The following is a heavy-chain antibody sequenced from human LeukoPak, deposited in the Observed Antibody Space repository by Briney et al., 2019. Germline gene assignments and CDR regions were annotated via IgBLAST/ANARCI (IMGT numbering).Heavy chain of an antibody. CDR1: GFTFSSYG. J-gene: IGHJ6*03. CDR3: AKDRGDYYYMDV. CDR2: IRYDGSNK. V-gene: IGHV3-30*02. Sequence: GGSLRLSCVASGFTFSSYGMHWVRQAPGKGLEWVAFIRYDGSNKFYTDSVKGRFTISRDSPKNTVFLQMNSLRGEDTAVYYCAKDRGDYYYMDVWGKGTTFTVSS. D-gene: IGHD1-26*01.